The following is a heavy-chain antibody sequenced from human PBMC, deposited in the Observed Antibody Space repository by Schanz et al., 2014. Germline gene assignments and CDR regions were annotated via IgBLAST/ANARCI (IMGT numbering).Heavy chain of an antibody. D-gene: IGHD1-26*01. CDR1: GFTFSDYS. V-gene: IGHV3-48*01. J-gene: IGHJ4*02. CDR3: ARGGSGSHYRLDY. CDR2: IRSSSTPI. Sequence: EVQLVESGGGWVQPGGSLRLSCAASGFTFSDYSMNWVRQAPGKGPEWVSYIRSSSTPIYYADSVKGRFTISRDNAENALYLQMSSLRAEDTGLYFCARGGSGSHYRLDYWGQGTLVTVSS.